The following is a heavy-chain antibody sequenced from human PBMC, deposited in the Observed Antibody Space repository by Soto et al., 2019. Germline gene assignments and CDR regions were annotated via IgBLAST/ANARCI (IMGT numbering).Heavy chain of an antibody. CDR1: GYTFTSYG. CDR3: ARDGWYASSRTISFDP. V-gene: IGHV1-18*04. J-gene: IGHJ5*02. CDR2: ISAYNGNT. Sequence: ASVKVSCKASGYTFTSYGISWVRQAPGQGLEWMGWISAYNGNTNYAQKLQGRVTMTTDTSTSTAYMELRSLRSDDTAVYYCARDGWYASSRTISFDPWGQGTLVTVSS. D-gene: IGHD6-13*01.